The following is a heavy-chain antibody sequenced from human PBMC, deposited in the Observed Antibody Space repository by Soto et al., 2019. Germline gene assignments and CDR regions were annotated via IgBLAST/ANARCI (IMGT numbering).Heavy chain of an antibody. V-gene: IGHV4-4*02. CDR2: SFRNGNT. D-gene: IGHD6-19*01. CDR3: ATAPNSSVVLAS. J-gene: IGHJ4*02. Sequence: QVQLQESGPGLVKPSGTLSLTCAVSGDSLNNDNWWTWVRQPPGKGLEWIGKSFRNGNTNYSPSLMGRITISHDKTRNPFSLTMTAVTAADTAIYYCATAPNSSVVLASWGQGTLVTVSS. CDR1: GDSLNNDNW.